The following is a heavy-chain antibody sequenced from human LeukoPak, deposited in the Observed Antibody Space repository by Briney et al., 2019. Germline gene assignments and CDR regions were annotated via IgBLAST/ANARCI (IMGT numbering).Heavy chain of an antibody. CDR1: GGSISSYY. Sequence: PSETLSLTCTVSGGSISSYYWSWIRQPPGKGLEWIGYTYYSGSTNYNPSLKSRVTISVDTSKNQFSLKLSSVTAADTAVYYCAGPGSSWYHYWGQGTLVTVSS. D-gene: IGHD6-13*01. V-gene: IGHV4-59*12. CDR3: AGPGSSWYHY. J-gene: IGHJ4*02. CDR2: TYYSGST.